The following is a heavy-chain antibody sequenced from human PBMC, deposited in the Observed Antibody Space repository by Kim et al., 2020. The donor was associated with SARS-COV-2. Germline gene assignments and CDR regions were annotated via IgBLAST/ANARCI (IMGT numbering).Heavy chain of an antibody. CDR3: ARGIAGYYSMDV. Sequence: GGSLRLSCAASGFTVSTNYMSWVRQAPGKGLEWVSVLFGGRSTYYADSVKGRFTISRDDSKNTLFLQISSLRPEDTAVYYCARGIAGYYSMDVWGQGTTVTVSS. J-gene: IGHJ6*02. V-gene: IGHV3-53*05. CDR2: LFGGRST. CDR1: GFTVSTNY.